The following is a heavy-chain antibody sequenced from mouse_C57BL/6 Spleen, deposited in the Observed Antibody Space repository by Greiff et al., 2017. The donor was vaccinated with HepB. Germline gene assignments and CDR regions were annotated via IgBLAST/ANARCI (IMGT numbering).Heavy chain of an antibody. J-gene: IGHJ1*03. D-gene: IGHD2-4*01. CDR1: GFSLTSYG. CDR3: AKNKRDYDWYFDV. V-gene: IGHV2-5*01. CDR2: IWRGGST. Sequence: QVQLKESGPGLVQPSQSLSITCTVSGFSLTSYGVHWVRQSPGKGLEWLGVIWRGGSTDYNAAFMSRLSITKDNSKSQVFFKMNSLQADDTAIYYCAKNKRDYDWYFDVWGTGTTVTVSS.